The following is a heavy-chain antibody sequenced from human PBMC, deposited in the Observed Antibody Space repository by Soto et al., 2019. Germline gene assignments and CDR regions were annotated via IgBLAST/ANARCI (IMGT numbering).Heavy chain of an antibody. CDR1: GFIFSTYA. J-gene: IGHJ3*02. V-gene: IGHV3-23*01. CDR3: AHPRGYGVFDAVDI. CDR2: ISSNSDTT. D-gene: IGHD4-17*01. Sequence: EAQLLETGGGLVQPGGSLRLSCAASGFIFSTYAMNWVRQAPGEGLEWVSAISSNSDTTFYAESVRGRFTISRDNSVNTLYLQMSRLRTDDTAVYYCAHPRGYGVFDAVDIWGQGTMVTVSS.